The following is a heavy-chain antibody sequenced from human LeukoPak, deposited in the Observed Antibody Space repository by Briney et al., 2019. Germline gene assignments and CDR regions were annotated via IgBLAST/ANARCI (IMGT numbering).Heavy chain of an antibody. CDR2: ANHNGGT. D-gene: IGHD2-8*02. CDR3: ARGIVLTGYASFDY. Sequence: SETLSLTCAVNGGSFRVYYWTWIRQPPGKGLEWIGEANHNGGTNYSPSLQSRINISVDTSKNQFSLKLNSVTAADTAVYFCARGIVLTGYASFDYWGQGTPVTVSS. J-gene: IGHJ4*02. V-gene: IGHV4-34*01. CDR1: GGSFRVYY.